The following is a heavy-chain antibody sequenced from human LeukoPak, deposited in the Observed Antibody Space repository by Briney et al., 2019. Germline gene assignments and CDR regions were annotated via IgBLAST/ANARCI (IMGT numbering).Heavy chain of an antibody. J-gene: IGHJ4*02. CDR1: EFTFNSYS. Sequence: PGGPLRLSCAASEFTFNSYSMKWVRQAPGKGLEWVSSISTSGSYIHYADSVKGRFTISRDNAKNSLYLQMNSLRAEDTAVYYCARGLYFFDYWGQGTLVTVSS. V-gene: IGHV3-21*01. CDR3: ARGLYFFDY. CDR2: ISTSGSYI.